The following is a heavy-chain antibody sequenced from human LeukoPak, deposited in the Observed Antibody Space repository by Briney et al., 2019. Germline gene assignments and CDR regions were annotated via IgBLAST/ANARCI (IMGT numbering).Heavy chain of an antibody. CDR2: INPNSGGT. CDR1: GYTFTGYY. D-gene: IGHD1-7*01. J-gene: IGHJ4*02. V-gene: IGHV1-2*02. Sequence: ASVKVSCKASGYTFTGYYMHWVRQAPGQGLEWMGWINPNSGGTNYAQKFQGRATMTSDTSISTAYMELSRLRSDDTAVYYCARDGGITGTHYFDYWGQGTLVTVSS. CDR3: ARDGGITGTHYFDY.